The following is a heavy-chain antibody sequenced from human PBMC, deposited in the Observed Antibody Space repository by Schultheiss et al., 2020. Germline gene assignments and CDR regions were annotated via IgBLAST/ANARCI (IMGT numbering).Heavy chain of an antibody. V-gene: IGHV4-31*03. D-gene: IGHD3-3*01. CDR2: IYYSGST. CDR3: AREITIFGVAGMDV. J-gene: IGHJ6*02. CDR1: GGSISSGGYY. Sequence: SQTLSLTCTVSGGSISSGGYYWSWIRQHPGKGLEWIGYIYYSGSTYYNPSLKSRVTIPVDTSKNQFSLKLSSVTAADTAVYYCAREITIFGVAGMDVWGQGTTVTVS.